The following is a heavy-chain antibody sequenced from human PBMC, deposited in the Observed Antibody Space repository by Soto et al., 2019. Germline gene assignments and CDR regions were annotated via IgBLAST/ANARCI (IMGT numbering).Heavy chain of an antibody. J-gene: IGHJ4*02. D-gene: IGHD3-10*01. CDR1: GYTFSNHY. V-gene: IGHV1-46*01. CDR3: AREGSYYFDSRSDF. Sequence: QVQLVQSGAEVKKPGASVKVSCKASGYTFSNHYLHWVRQAPGQGLEWMGVINPSGGSTSYAQMFQGRVTMTRDTSASTAYMELSSLRSEDTAVYYCAREGSYYFDSRSDFWGQGTLVTVSS. CDR2: INPSGGST.